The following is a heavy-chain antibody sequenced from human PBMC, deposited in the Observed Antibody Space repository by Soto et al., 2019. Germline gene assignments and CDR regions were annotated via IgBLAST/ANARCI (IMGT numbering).Heavy chain of an antibody. D-gene: IGHD6-6*01. V-gene: IGHV4-39*07. CDR2: IYYSGST. CDR1: GGSISSSSYY. Sequence: PSETLSLTWTVSGGSISSSSYYWGWIRQPPGKGLEWIGSIYYSGSTYYNPSLKSRVTISVDTSKNQFSLKLSSVTAADTAVYYCARATLEYSSSLVGYYYYYGMDVWGQGTTVTVSS. J-gene: IGHJ6*02. CDR3: ARATLEYSSSLVGYYYYYGMDV.